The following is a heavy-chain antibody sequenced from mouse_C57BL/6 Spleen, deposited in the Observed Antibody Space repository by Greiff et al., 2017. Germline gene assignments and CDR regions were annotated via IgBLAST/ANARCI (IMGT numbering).Heavy chain of an antibody. CDR3: ARIYDGYHWFAY. Sequence: QVQLQQSGAELVRPGTSVKMSCKASGYTFTNYWIGWAKQRPGHGLEWIGDIYPGGGYTNYNEKFKGKATLTADKSSSTAYMQLSSLTSEDSAIYYCARIYDGYHWFAYWGQGTLVTVSA. CDR1: GYTFTNYW. D-gene: IGHD2-3*01. CDR2: IYPGGGYT. J-gene: IGHJ3*01. V-gene: IGHV1-63*01.